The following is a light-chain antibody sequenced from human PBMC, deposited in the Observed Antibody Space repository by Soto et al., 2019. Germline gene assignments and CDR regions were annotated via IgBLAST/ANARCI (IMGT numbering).Light chain of an antibody. V-gene: IGKV3-20*01. CDR3: QQYGPSRT. CDR2: AAS. Sequence: IVLTQSPGTLSLSPGRRASLSCRASQTLNSSYLAWYQQKAGQSPRLLIFAASYRATGIPDRFSGSGSGTDFTLTIDRLEPEDSAVYYCQQYGPSRTFGQGTKVDIK. CDR1: QTLNSSY. J-gene: IGKJ1*01.